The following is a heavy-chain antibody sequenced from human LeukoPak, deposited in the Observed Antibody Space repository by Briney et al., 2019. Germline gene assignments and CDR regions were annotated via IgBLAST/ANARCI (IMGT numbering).Heavy chain of an antibody. J-gene: IGHJ4*02. D-gene: IGHD6-19*01. CDR3: ARTLYSSGWCPFDY. CDR1: GGSFSGYF. CDR2: IYHSGST. Sequence: SETLSLTCAVYGGSFSGYFWGWVRQPPGKGLEWIGNIYHSGSTYYNPSLKSRVTISVDTSKNQFSLKLSSVTAADTAVYYCARTLYSSGWCPFDYWGQGALVTVSS. V-gene: IGHV4-34*01.